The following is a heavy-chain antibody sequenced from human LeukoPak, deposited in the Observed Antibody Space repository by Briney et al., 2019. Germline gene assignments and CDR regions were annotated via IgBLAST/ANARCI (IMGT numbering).Heavy chain of an antibody. V-gene: IGHV1-69*04. Sequence: SVKVSCKASGGTFSSYAISWVRQAPGQGLEWMGRIIPILGIANYAQKFQGRVTITADKSTSTAYMELSSLRSEDTAVYYCARVPYSSSGGYWGQGTLVTVSS. D-gene: IGHD6-13*01. J-gene: IGHJ4*02. CDR3: ARVPYSSSGGY. CDR2: IIPILGIA. CDR1: GGTFSSYA.